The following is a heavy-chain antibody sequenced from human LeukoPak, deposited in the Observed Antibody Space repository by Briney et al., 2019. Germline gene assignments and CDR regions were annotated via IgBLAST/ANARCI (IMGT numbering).Heavy chain of an antibody. V-gene: IGHV3-53*01. D-gene: IGHD3-10*01. Sequence: AGGSLRLSCAASGFTVSSNYMSWVRQAPGKGLEWVSVIYSGGSTYYADSVKGRFTISRDNSKNTLYLQMNSLRAEDTAVYYCARDRRVWFGNYYYYGMDVWGQGTTVTVSS. CDR3: ARDRRVWFGNYYYYGMDV. CDR2: IYSGGST. CDR1: GFTVSSNY. J-gene: IGHJ6*02.